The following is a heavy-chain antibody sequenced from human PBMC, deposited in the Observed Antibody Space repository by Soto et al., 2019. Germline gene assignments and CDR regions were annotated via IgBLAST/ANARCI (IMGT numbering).Heavy chain of an antibody. Sequence: ASVKVSCKASGGTFSSYAISWVRQAPGQGLEWMGGIIPIFGTANYAQKFQGRVTITADESTSTAYMELSSLRSEDTAVYYCAREAPYCSGGSCYGGDYWGQGTLVTVSS. V-gene: IGHV1-69*13. CDR3: AREAPYCSGGSCYGGDY. J-gene: IGHJ4*02. CDR1: GGTFSSYA. CDR2: IIPIFGTA. D-gene: IGHD2-15*01.